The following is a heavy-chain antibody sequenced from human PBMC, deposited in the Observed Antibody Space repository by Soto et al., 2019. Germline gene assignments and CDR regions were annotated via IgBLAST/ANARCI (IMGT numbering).Heavy chain of an antibody. Sequence: QITLKESGPTLVKPTQTLTLTCTFSGFSLSTSGVGVGWIRQPPGKALEWLAVIYWDDDKRYSPSLKTRLTITKDTSKTQVVLTMTNMDPVDTATYYCAHRRVYYAMDVWGQGTTVTVSS. CDR1: GFSLSTSGVG. V-gene: IGHV2-5*02. J-gene: IGHJ6*02. CDR3: AHRRVYYAMDV. CDR2: IYWDDDK.